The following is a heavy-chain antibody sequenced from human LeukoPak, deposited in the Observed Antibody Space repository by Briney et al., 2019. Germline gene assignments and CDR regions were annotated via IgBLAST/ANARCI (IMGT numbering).Heavy chain of an antibody. Sequence: PGGSLRLSCAASGFTFSSYWMSWVRQAPGKGLEWVANIRQDGSDKYYVDSVKGRFTISRDNANNSLYLQMNSLRDEDTAVYYCARAAYSSSPDYWGQGTLVTVSA. CDR3: ARAAYSSSPDY. V-gene: IGHV3-7*02. CDR2: IRQDGSDK. CDR1: GFTFSSYW. D-gene: IGHD6-13*01. J-gene: IGHJ4*02.